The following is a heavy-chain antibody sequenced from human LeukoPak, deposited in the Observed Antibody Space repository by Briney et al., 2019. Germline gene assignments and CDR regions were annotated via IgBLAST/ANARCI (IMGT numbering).Heavy chain of an antibody. Sequence: PGGSLRLSCEDSGFTFSTYGMSWGRQAPGKGLEWVSGISDSGGSTFYADSVKGRFTISRDNSKNTLYLQMSSLRAEDTAVYYCAKHHYDVYYYYAMGVWGQGTTVTVSS. CDR1: GFTFSTYG. CDR3: AKHHYDVYYYYAMGV. V-gene: IGHV3-23*01. CDR2: ISDSGGST. J-gene: IGHJ6*02. D-gene: IGHD5-12*01.